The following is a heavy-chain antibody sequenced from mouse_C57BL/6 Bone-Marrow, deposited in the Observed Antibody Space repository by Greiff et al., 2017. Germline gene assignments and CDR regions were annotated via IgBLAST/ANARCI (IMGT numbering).Heavy chain of an antibody. Sequence: QLQQSGPELVKPGASVKISCKASGYSFTDYNMNWVKQSNGKSLEWIGIINTNYGTTSYNQKFKGKATLTVDQSSSTAYMQLNSLTSEDSAVYYCAIDTTVVAEGFAYWGQGTLVTVSA. CDR3: AIDTTVVAEGFAY. CDR1: GYSFTDYN. V-gene: IGHV1-39*01. CDR2: INTNYGTT. D-gene: IGHD1-1*01. J-gene: IGHJ3*01.